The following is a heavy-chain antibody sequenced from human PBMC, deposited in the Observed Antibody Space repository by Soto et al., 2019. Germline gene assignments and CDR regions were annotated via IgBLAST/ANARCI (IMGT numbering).Heavy chain of an antibody. CDR2: INHSGSA. J-gene: IGHJ4*02. D-gene: IGHD6-19*01. V-gene: IGHV4-34*01. Sequence: QVQLQQSGAGLLKPSETLSLTCAVYGESFSGYIWTWIRQTPGKGLQWIGQINHSGSAYYNPSLKRRVTTSVHTSNSQFSLALSSVTAADTAVYYCARGLITGSHYSGGWYYFDSWGQGTQVTVSS. CDR3: ARGLITGSHYSGGWYYFDS. CDR1: GESFSGYI.